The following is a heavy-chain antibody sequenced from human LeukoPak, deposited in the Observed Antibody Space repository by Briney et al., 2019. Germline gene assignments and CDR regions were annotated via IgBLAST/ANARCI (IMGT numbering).Heavy chain of an antibody. V-gene: IGHV4-61*01. J-gene: IGHJ4*02. CDR1: GGSVSSGSYY. CDR3: ARLREVPRDRPGCGSGLDY. D-gene: IGHD3-10*01. Sequence: SETLSLTCTVSGGSVSSGSYYWSWIRQPPGKGLEWIGYIYYSGSTNYNPSLKSRVTISVDTSKNQFSLKLSSVTAADTAVYYCARLREVPRDRPGCGSGLDYWGQGTLVTVSS. CDR2: IYYSGST.